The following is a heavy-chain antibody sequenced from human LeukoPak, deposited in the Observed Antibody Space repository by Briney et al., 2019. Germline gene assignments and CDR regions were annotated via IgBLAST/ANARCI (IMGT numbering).Heavy chain of an antibody. J-gene: IGHJ3*02. V-gene: IGHV1-69*05. CDR3: AHQAGGYSGLYAFDI. Sequence: SVKVSCKASGGTFSSYAISWVRQAPGQGLEWMGGIISIFGTANYAQKFQGRVTITTDESTSTAYMELSSLRSEDTAVYYCAHQAGGYSGLYAFDIWGQGTMVTVSS. CDR1: GGTFSSYA. CDR2: IISIFGTA. D-gene: IGHD5-12*01.